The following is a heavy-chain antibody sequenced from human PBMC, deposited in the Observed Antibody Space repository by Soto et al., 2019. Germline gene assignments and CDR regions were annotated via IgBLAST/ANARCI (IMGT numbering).Heavy chain of an antibody. J-gene: IGHJ5*02. D-gene: IGHD2-8*01. CDR2: IYYSGST. CDR3: ARDPGVGLSARWFDP. Sequence: QVQLQESGPGLVKPSETLTLTCTVSGGSVNNGNYYWSWIRQPPGKGLEWIGHIYYSGSTNYNPSLKRRVIISIDTSKKRFSLKLSSVTAADTAVYFCARDPGVGLSARWFDPWGQGALVTVSS. CDR1: GGSVNNGNYY. V-gene: IGHV4-61*01.